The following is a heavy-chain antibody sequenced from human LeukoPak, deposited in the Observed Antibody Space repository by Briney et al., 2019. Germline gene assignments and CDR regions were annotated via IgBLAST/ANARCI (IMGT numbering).Heavy chain of an antibody. J-gene: IGHJ3*02. CDR3: AREILRFDI. Sequence: GASVKVSCKASGYTSTSYAMNWVRQAPGQGLEWMGWISTDSGNPTYAQGFTGRFVFSLDSSVSTAYLQISNLMPEDTAKYYCAREILRFDIWGQGTMVIVSS. V-gene: IGHV7-4-1*02. CDR1: GYTSTSYA. CDR2: ISTDSGNP.